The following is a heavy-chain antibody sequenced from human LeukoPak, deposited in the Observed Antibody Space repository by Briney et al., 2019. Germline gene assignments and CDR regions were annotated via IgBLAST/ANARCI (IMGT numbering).Heavy chain of an antibody. J-gene: IGHJ4*02. D-gene: IGHD6-19*01. V-gene: IGHV1-46*01. CDR3: ARSGGSGWLDH. CDR2: INPSGGST. Sequence: ASVKVSCKAAGYTFTSYYMHWVRQAPGQGLEWMGMINPSGGSTNYAQNFQGRVTMTRDTSTSTVYMELYSLRSEDTGVYYCARSGGSGWLDHWGQGTLVTVSS. CDR1: GYTFTSYY.